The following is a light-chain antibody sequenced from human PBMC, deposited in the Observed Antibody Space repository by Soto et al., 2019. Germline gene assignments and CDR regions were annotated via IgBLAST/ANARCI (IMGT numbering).Light chain of an antibody. CDR2: QVT. CDR3: SSYTGSTNYV. CDR1: SSDVGIYNY. V-gene: IGLV2-14*01. J-gene: IGLJ1*01. Sequence: QSALTQPASVSGSPGQSITISCTGTSSDVGIYNYVSWYQQHPGKAPKLMIYQVTNRPSGVSNRFSGSKSGNTASLTISGLQAEDEADYYCSSYTGSTNYVFGTGTKGTVL.